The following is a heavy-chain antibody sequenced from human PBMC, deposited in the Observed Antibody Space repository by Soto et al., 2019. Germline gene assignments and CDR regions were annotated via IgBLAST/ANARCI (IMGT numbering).Heavy chain of an antibody. CDR3: ARGDYDFWSGPRGEYNWFDP. CDR1: GGSISSGGYY. V-gene: IGHV4-31*03. CDR2: IYYSGST. J-gene: IGHJ5*02. D-gene: IGHD3-3*01. Sequence: SETLSLTCTVSGGSISSGGYYWSWIRQHPGKGLERIGYIYYSGSTYYNPSLKSRVTISVDTSKNQFSLKLSSVTAADTAVYYCARGDYDFWSGPRGEYNWFDPWGQGTLVTVSS.